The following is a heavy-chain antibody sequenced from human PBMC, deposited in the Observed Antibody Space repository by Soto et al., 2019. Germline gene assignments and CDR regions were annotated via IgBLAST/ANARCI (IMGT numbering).Heavy chain of an antibody. CDR3: ARVRSGDRRLRWFDP. CDR2: INAGNGNT. V-gene: IGHV1-3*01. D-gene: IGHD4-17*01. J-gene: IGHJ5*02. Sequence: ASVKVSCKASGTTFTSFGFSWVRQAPGQGLEWVGWINAGNGNTKYSQKFQGRVTITRDTSASTAYMELSSLRSEDTAVYYCARVRSGDRRLRWFDPWGQGTLVTVSS. CDR1: GTTFTSFG.